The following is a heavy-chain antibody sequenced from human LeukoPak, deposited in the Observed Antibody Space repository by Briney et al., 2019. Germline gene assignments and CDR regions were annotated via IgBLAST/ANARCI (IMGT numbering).Heavy chain of an antibody. CDR2: IYTSGST. V-gene: IGHV4-61*02. CDR1: GGSISSGSYY. Sequence: PSQTLSLTCTVSGGSISSGSYYWSWIRQPAGKGLEWIGRIYTSGSTNYNPSLKSRGTISVDTSKNQFSLKLSSVTAADTAVYYCARVGSSSWYNYYYYYMDVWGKGTTVTVSS. D-gene: IGHD6-13*01. J-gene: IGHJ6*03. CDR3: ARVGSSSWYNYYYYYMDV.